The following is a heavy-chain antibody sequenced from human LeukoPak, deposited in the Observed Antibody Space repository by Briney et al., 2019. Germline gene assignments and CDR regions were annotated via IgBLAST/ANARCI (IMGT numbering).Heavy chain of an antibody. D-gene: IGHD3-16*02. V-gene: IGHV1-2*02. J-gene: IGHJ4*02. Sequence: ASVKVSCKASGYTFTGYYMHWVRQAPGQGLEWMGWINPNSGGTNYAQKFQGRVTITRDTSISTAYMELSRLRSDDTAVYYCARGGDYVWGSYRPSAYDYWGQGTLVTVSS. CDR2: INPNSGGT. CDR1: GYTFTGYY. CDR3: ARGGDYVWGSYRPSAYDY.